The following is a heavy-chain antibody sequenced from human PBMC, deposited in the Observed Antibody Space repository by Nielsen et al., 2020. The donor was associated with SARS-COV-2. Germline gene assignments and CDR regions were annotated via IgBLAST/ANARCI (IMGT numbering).Heavy chain of an antibody. CDR2: ISWNSGSI. D-gene: IGHD3-3*01. CDR1: GFTFDDYA. CDR3: AGGADFWSGTQKYYMDV. Sequence: GGFLRLSCAASGFTFDDYAMHWVRQAPGKGLEWVSGISWNSGSIGYADSVKGRFTISRDNAKNSLYLQMNSLRAEDTALYYCAGGADFWSGTQKYYMDVWGKGTTVTVSS. J-gene: IGHJ6*03. V-gene: IGHV3-9*01.